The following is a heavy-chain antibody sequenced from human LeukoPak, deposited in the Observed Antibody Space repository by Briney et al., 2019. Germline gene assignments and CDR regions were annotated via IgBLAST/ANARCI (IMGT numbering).Heavy chain of an antibody. CDR2: INPTGGST. V-gene: IGHV1-46*02. J-gene: IGHJ4*02. D-gene: IGHD6-6*01. Sequence: ASVKVSCKASGYTFNSYQMHWVRQAPGQGLEWMGIINPTGGSTSHAQKFQGRVTMTRDTSTSTVYMELSSLRSEDTAVYYCARKGSSSCFDYWGQGTLVTVSS. CDR1: GYTFNSYQ. CDR3: ARKGSSSCFDY.